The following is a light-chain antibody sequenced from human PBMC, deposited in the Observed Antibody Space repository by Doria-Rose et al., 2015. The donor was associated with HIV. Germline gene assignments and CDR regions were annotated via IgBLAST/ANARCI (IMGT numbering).Light chain of an antibody. J-gene: IGKJ1*01. V-gene: IGKV3-20*01. CDR2: DGS. CDR1: QSFSSTY. CDR3: HQYGTSWT. Sequence: TQSPGTLSLSPGERATLSCRASQSFSSTYLAWYQQKPGQAPSLLIYDGSTRATGIPDRFSASGSGTDFTLTINRLEPEEFALYYCHQYGTSWTFGQGTKVEI.